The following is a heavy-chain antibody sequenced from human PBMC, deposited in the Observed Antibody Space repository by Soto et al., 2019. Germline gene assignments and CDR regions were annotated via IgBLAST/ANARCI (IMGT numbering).Heavy chain of an antibody. J-gene: IGHJ4*02. CDR1: GFSLSTSGVA. CDR2: IYWDDDR. Sequence: QITLKESGPMLVRPTQTLTLTCTFSGFSLSTSGVAVAWIRQPPGEALEWLALIYWDDDRRYNSSLKSRLTITRDTSKDQVVLTMTNMDPMDTATYFGAHSQRGPRDFWGPGILVTVSS. D-gene: IGHD5-12*01. V-gene: IGHV2-5*02. CDR3: AHSQRGPRDF.